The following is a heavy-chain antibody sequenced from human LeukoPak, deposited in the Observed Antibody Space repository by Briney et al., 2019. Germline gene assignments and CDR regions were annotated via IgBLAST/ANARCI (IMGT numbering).Heavy chain of an antibody. CDR1: GYTFTGYS. J-gene: IGHJ4*02. D-gene: IGHD2-8*02. Sequence: ASVKVSCKASGYTFTGYSIHWVRQAPGQGLEWMGWINPNSGGTNYAQKFQGRVTMTRDTSISTAYMELSRLGSDDTAVYYCARGAGGVRLYFDYWGQGTLATVSS. CDR2: INPNSGGT. CDR3: ARGAGGVRLYFDY. V-gene: IGHV1-2*02.